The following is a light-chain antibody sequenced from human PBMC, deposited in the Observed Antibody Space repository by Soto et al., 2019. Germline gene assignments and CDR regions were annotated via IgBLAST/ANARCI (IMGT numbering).Light chain of an antibody. CDR2: ATS. Sequence: SWMTQSPSLISASTGDRVNISCRMSQAISSHLAWYQQKPGKAPNLLLFATSTLQGGVPSRFSGSGSGTDFTPSISSLQSEDFATYYCQQYYTFPYTFGRGTKVDI. V-gene: IGKV1D-8*01. CDR3: QQYYTFPYT. CDR1: QAISSH. J-gene: IGKJ2*01.